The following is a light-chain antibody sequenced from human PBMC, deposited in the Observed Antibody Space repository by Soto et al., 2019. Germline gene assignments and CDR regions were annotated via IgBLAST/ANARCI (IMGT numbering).Light chain of an antibody. V-gene: IGKV1-5*01. Sequence: DIQMTQSPSTLSASAGGRGIITCRASQSISSWLAWYQQKPGKAPKLLIYDASSLESGVPSRFSGSGSGTEFTLTISSLQPDDFATYYCQQYNSPITFGQGTRLEIK. CDR3: QQYNSPIT. CDR2: DAS. J-gene: IGKJ5*01. CDR1: QSISSW.